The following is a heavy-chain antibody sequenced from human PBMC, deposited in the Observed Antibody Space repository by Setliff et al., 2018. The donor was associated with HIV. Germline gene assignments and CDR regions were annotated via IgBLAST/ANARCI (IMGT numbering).Heavy chain of an antibody. CDR2: INHSGST. D-gene: IGHD5-12*01. CDR3: ARAEMATIVAFDI. V-gene: IGHV4-34*01. Sequence: SETLSLTCAVYGGSFSGYYWSWIRQPPGKGLEWIGEINHSGSTNYNPSLKSRVTISVDMSKNQFSLKLSSVTAADTAVYYCARAEMATIVAFDIWGQGTMVTVSS. J-gene: IGHJ3*02. CDR1: GGSFSGYY.